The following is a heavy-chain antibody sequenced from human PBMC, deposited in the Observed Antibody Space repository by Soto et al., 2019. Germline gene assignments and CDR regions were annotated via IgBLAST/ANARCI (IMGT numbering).Heavy chain of an antibody. CDR2: ISAYNGNT. Sequence: ASVKVSCKASAYTFTSYGISWVRQARGQGLEWMGWISAYNGNTNYAQNLQGRVTMTTDTSTSTAYMELRSLRSDDTAVYYCARDGDYYDSSSYYGGGYYFDYWGQGTLVTVSS. CDR1: AYTFTSYG. V-gene: IGHV1-18*01. CDR3: ARDGDYYDSSSYYGGGYYFDY. J-gene: IGHJ4*02. D-gene: IGHD3-22*01.